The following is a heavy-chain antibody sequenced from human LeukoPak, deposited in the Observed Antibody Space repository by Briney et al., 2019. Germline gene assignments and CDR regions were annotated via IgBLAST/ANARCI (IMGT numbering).Heavy chain of an antibody. V-gene: IGHV4-39*01. Sequence: SETLSLTCTVSGGSISSSSYYWGRIRQPPGKGLEWIVRIYYSGSTYYNPSLKSRVTISVDTSKNQFSLKLSSVTAADTAVYYCARQREYYGSGRGYFDYWGQGTLVTVSS. CDR2: IYYSGST. D-gene: IGHD3-10*01. J-gene: IGHJ4*02. CDR1: GGSISSSSYY. CDR3: ARQREYYGSGRGYFDY.